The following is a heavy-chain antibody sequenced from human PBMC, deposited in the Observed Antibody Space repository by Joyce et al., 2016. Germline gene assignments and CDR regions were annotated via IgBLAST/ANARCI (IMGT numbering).Heavy chain of an antibody. D-gene: IGHD2-21*01. Sequence: EVQLVESGGGLVKPGCSLKISCAASGFMFSTSSMSWFRQAPGKGLEWGSAISGERSFIFHADSVMGRFTVSRDNAENSLYLQMNSLRVEDTAVYFCARGGLVYDYSMDVWGQGTTVIVSS. V-gene: IGHV3-21*02. J-gene: IGHJ6*02. CDR1: GFMFSTSS. CDR2: ISGERSFI. CDR3: ARGGLVYDYSMDV.